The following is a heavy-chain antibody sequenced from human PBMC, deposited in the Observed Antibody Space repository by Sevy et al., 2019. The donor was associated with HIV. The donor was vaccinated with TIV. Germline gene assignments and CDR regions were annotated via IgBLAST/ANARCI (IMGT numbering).Heavy chain of an antibody. CDR2: LSGSGGST. V-gene: IGHV3-23*01. D-gene: IGHD3-16*01. CDR1: GFTFSIYA. J-gene: IGHJ4*02. CDR3: AKDQGDYVWGTFRDY. Sequence: GGSLRLSCAASGFTFSIYAMSWVRQAPGKGLEWVSGLSGSGGSTYYADSVKGRFTISRDNTKNTLYLQMNSLRAEDTAVYYCAKDQGDYVWGTFRDYWGQGTLVTVSS.